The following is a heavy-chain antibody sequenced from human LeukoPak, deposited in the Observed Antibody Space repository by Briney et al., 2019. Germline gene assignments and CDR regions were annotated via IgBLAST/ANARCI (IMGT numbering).Heavy chain of an antibody. CDR3: AREGEDPLDY. D-gene: IGHD2-15*01. Sequence: PGRSLRLSCAASGFTFSSYGMHWVRQAPGKGLEWVAVIWYDGSNKYYADSVKGRFTISRDNSKNTPYLQMNSLRAEDTAVYYCAREGEDPLDYWGQGTLVTVSS. J-gene: IGHJ4*02. V-gene: IGHV3-33*01. CDR1: GFTFSSYG. CDR2: IWYDGSNK.